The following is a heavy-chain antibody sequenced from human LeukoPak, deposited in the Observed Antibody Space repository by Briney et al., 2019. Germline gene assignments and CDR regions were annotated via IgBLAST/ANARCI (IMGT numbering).Heavy chain of an antibody. CDR2: IYYSGST. J-gene: IGHJ4*02. V-gene: IGHV4-59*01. CDR3: ARARTGSSWHAY. D-gene: IGHD6-13*01. CDR1: GGSISSYY. Sequence: SETLSLTCTVSGGSISSYYWSWIRQPPGKGPEWIGYIYYSGSTNYNPSLKSRVTMSVDTSKNQFSLKLSSVTAADTAVYFCARARTGSSWHAYWGQGTLVTVSS.